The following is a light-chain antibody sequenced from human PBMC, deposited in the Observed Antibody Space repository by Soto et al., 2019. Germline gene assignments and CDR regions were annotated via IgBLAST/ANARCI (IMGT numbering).Light chain of an antibody. V-gene: IGKV1-27*01. CDR3: QKYNSAPRT. Sequence: DIQMTQSPSSLSASVGDRVTITCRASQDINNYLAWYQVQPGKGPKLLIYAASTLQSGDPSRFSGSGSGTDFTLTISSLQPEDVATYFCQKYNSAPRTFGQGTRVEI. CDR2: AAS. J-gene: IGKJ1*01. CDR1: QDINNY.